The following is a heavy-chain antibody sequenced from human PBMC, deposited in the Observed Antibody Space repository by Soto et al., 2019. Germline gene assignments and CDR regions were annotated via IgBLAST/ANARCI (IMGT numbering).Heavy chain of an antibody. Sequence: ASVKVSCKASGYTFTGYYMHWVRQAPGQGLEWMGWINPNSGGTNYAQKFQGWVTMTRDTSISTAYMELSRLRSDDTAVYYCARGAYYDFWSGTTYLDVWGKGTTVTVSS. CDR3: ARGAYYDFWSGTTYLDV. D-gene: IGHD3-3*01. CDR2: INPNSGGT. CDR1: GYTFTGYY. V-gene: IGHV1-2*04. J-gene: IGHJ6*03.